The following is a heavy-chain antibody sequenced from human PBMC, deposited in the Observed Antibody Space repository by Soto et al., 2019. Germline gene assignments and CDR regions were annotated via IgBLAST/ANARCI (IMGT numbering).Heavy chain of an antibody. CDR2: INPNSGGT. D-gene: IGHD3-3*01. J-gene: IGHJ6*02. CDR1: GYTFTGYY. V-gene: IGHV1-2*04. CDR3: ARDEVDTIFGVVNYYGMDV. Sequence: ASVKVSCKASGYTFTGYYMHWVRQAPGQGLGWMGWINPNSGGTNYAQKFQGWVTMTRDTSISTAYMELSRLRSDDTAVYYCARDEVDTIFGVVNYYGMDVWGQGTTVTVSS.